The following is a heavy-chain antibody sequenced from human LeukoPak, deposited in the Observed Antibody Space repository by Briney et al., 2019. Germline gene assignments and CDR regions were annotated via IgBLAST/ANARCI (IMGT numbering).Heavy chain of an antibody. CDR2: IRYDGSNK. J-gene: IGHJ3*02. V-gene: IGHV3-30*02. Sequence: GGSLRLSCAASGFTFSSYGMHWVRQAPGKGLEWVAFIRYDGSNKYYADSVKGRFTISRDNSKNTLYLQMNSLRAEDTAVYYCAKDISGIQPEVGAFDIWGQGTMVTVSS. CDR3: AKDISGIQPEVGAFDI. D-gene: IGHD3-10*01. CDR1: GFTFSSYG.